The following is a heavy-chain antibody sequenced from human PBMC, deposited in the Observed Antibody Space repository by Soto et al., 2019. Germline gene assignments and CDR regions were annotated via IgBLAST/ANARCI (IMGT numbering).Heavy chain of an antibody. Sequence: EVQLVESGGGLVQPGGSLRLSCAASGFTFSSYWMHWVRQAPGKGLVWVSRINSDGSSTSYADSVKGRFTISRDNGKNQLYLQMNSLRAEDTAVYYCARVTVVRGVMWELDAFDIWGQGTMVTVSS. CDR1: GFTFSSYW. J-gene: IGHJ3*02. V-gene: IGHV3-74*01. CDR2: INSDGSST. CDR3: ARVTVVRGVMWELDAFDI. D-gene: IGHD3-10*01.